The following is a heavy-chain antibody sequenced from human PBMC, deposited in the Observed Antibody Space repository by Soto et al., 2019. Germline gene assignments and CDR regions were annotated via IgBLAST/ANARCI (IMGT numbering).Heavy chain of an antibody. D-gene: IGHD4-17*01. CDR2: IFYTGST. Sequence: SETLSLTCTVSGGSINSYYWSWIRQPPGKGLEWIGYIFYTGSTNYNPSLKSRVTISVDTSKNQFSLRLSSVTAADTAVYYCARVKMKTVADWAQGTLVNVSS. CDR1: GGSINSYY. J-gene: IGHJ4*02. CDR3: ARVKMKTVAD. V-gene: IGHV4-59*01.